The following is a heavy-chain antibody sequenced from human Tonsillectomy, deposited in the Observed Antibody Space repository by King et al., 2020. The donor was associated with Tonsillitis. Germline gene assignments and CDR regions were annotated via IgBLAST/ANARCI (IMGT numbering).Heavy chain of an antibody. D-gene: IGHD3-10*01. CDR2: ISYDGSNK. Sequence: VQLVESGGGVVQPGRSLRLSCAASGFTFSRYAMHWVXQAPGKGLEWVAVISYDGSNKYYSDSVKGRFTISRDNSKHTLYLQMNSLRAEDTAVYYCARDLNPLWFGELFSNYFDYWGQGTLVTVSS. V-gene: IGHV3-30*04. CDR1: GFTFSRYA. J-gene: IGHJ4*02. CDR3: ARDLNPLWFGELFSNYFDY.